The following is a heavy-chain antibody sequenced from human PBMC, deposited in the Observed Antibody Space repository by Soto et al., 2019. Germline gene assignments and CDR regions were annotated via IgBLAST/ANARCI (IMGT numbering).Heavy chain of an antibody. CDR3: ARGPSGDKVDS. V-gene: IGHV4-30-4*01. J-gene: IGHJ4*02. CDR2: IYDGGRT. D-gene: IGHD7-27*01. Sequence: QVQLQESGPGLVKPSQTLSLTCTVSGGSISTVDYWWSWIRQSPDMGLEWIGHIYDGGRTYNNPSLESRVTLAVDASNSQLPPALSSVSAADTAVYYCARGPSGDKVDSWGQGTLVTVSS. CDR1: GGSISTVDYW.